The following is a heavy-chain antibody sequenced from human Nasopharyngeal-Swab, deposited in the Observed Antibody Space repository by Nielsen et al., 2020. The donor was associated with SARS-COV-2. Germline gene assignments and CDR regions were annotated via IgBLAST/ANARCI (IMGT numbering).Heavy chain of an antibody. CDR1: GYTFTGYY. J-gene: IGHJ4*02. V-gene: IGHV1-2*06. CDR3: ARGYCSSTSCHYFDY. Sequence: ASVKVFCKASGYTFTGYYMHWVRQAPGQGLEWMGRINPNSGGTNYAQKFQGRVTMTRDTSTSTVYMELRSLRSDDTAVYYCARGYCSSTSCHYFDYWGQGTLVTVSS. D-gene: IGHD2-2*01. CDR2: INPNSGGT.